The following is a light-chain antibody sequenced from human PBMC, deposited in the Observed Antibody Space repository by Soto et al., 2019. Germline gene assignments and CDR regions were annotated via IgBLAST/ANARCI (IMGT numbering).Light chain of an antibody. CDR3: RKYNSAPRT. Sequence: DIQMTQSPSSLSASVGDRVTITCPASQGISNYLAWYQQKPGKVPKLLIYAASTLQSGVPSRFSGSGSGTDFALTISSLQPEDVATYYCRKYNSAPRTFGQGTKVEIK. J-gene: IGKJ1*01. CDR2: AAS. V-gene: IGKV1-27*01. CDR1: QGISNY.